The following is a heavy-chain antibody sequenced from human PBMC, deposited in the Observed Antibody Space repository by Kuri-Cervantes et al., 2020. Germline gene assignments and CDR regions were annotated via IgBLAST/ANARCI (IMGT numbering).Heavy chain of an antibody. CDR1: GFTFSDYY. CDR3: ARAQWLALIDY. CDR2: ISSSGSTI. V-gene: IGHV3-11*01. D-gene: IGHD6-19*01. J-gene: IGHJ4*02. Sequence: GGSLRLSCAASGFTFSDYYVSWIRQAPGKGLEWVSYISSSGSTIYYADSVKGRFTISRDNAKNSLYLQMNSLRAEDTALYYCARAQWLALIDYWGQGTLVTVSS.